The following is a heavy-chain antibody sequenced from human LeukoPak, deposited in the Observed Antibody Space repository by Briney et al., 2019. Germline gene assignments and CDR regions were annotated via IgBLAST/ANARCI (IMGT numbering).Heavy chain of an antibody. V-gene: IGHV1-2*02. Sequence: ASVKVSCKASGDTFATYYTHWMRQTPGQGLEWMGWINSNSGATKYVQKFQGRVTMTRDTSISTAYMELSSLRSDDTAVYYCGRVGGRIGAYYATDVWGQGTTVTVS. CDR1: GDTFATYY. CDR2: INSNSGAT. D-gene: IGHD3-16*01. CDR3: GRVGGRIGAYYATDV. J-gene: IGHJ6*02.